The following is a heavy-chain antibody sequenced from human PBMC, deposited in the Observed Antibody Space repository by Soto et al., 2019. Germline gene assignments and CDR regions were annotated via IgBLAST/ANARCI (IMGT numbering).Heavy chain of an antibody. J-gene: IGHJ6*03. D-gene: IGHD3-3*01. Sequence: SETLSLTCPVSGGYIRSGGYYWSWIRKHPGKGLEWIGYIYYSGSTYYNPSLKSRVTISVDTSKNQFSLKLSSVTAADTAVYYCARESDFWSGEDYYYYMDVWGKGTTVTVSS. CDR3: ARESDFWSGEDYYYYMDV. V-gene: IGHV4-31*03. CDR2: IYYSGST. CDR1: GGYIRSGGYY.